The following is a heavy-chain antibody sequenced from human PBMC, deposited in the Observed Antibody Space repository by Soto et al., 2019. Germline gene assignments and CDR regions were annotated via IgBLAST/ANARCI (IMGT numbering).Heavy chain of an antibody. CDR1: GVTFSSYA. D-gene: IGHD3-16*01. CDR2: IIPVFRTS. J-gene: IGHJ4*02. CDR3: AKDGSWDGGGGES. V-gene: IGHV1-69*18. Sequence: QVQLVQSGAELKKPGSSVKVSCSASGVTFSSYAFTWVRQAPGQGLEWMGNIIPVFRTSNYAQGFQGRLTISAHESTNTSSMALSSLRSEDTAVYFCAKDGSWDGGGGESWGQGPLVIVSS.